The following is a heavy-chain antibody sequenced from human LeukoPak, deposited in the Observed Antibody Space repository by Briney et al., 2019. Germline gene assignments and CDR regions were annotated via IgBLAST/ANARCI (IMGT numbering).Heavy chain of an antibody. Sequence: ASVKVSCKPSGGTFSSYAISWVRQAPGQGLEWMGGIIPIFGTANYAQKFQGRVTITTDESTSTAYMELSSLRSDDTAVYYCARNGALRVEAFDYWGQGTLVTVSS. V-gene: IGHV1-69*05. CDR2: IIPIFGTA. J-gene: IGHJ4*02. D-gene: IGHD2-8*01. CDR1: GGTFSSYA. CDR3: ARNGALRVEAFDY.